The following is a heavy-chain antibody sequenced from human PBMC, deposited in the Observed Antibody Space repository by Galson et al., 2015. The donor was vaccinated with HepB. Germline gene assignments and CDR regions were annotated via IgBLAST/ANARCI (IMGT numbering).Heavy chain of an antibody. CDR1: GGTFSSYA. Sequence: SVKVSCKASGGTFSSYAISWVRQAPGQGLEWMGGIIPILGIANYAQKFQGRVTITADKSTSTAYMELSSLRSEDTAVYYCASSFNGRWAATTPYYFDYWGQGTLVTVSS. CDR2: IIPILGIA. D-gene: IGHD1-14*01. CDR3: ASSFNGRWAATTPYYFDY. V-gene: IGHV1-69*10. J-gene: IGHJ4*02.